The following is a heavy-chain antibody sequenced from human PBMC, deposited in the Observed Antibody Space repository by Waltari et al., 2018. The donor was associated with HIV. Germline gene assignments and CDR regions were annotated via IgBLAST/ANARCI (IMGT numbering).Heavy chain of an antibody. J-gene: IGHJ4*02. CDR3: ARLGSYGSGSRPFFFDY. V-gene: IGHV5-51*03. D-gene: IGHD3-10*01. Sequence: VQLVPSGAEVKTRGESLRISCKGAGYGFSSYCIAWVGQMPGKGLEWMGIIYPGDSDTKYSPSFQGQVTISADKSITTAYLQWRSLEASDSAIYYCARLGSYGSGSRPFFFDYWGQGTLVTVSS. CDR2: IYPGDSDT. CDR1: GYGFSSYC.